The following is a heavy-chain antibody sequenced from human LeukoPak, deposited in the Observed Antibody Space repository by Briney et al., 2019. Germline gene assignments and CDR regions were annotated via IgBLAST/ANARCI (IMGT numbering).Heavy chain of an antibody. V-gene: IGHV4-4*09. J-gene: IGHJ2*01. Sequence: SETLSLTCTVSGDSISNYYWSWVRQLPGKGLEWIGYIYPSGSTNYSPSLKSRVTISLDTSKTQFSLNLSSVTAADTAVYYCARHPRPAIHWCFDLWGRGTLVTVSS. CDR1: GDSISNYY. D-gene: IGHD3-3*01. CDR2: IYPSGST. CDR3: ARHPRPAIHWCFDL.